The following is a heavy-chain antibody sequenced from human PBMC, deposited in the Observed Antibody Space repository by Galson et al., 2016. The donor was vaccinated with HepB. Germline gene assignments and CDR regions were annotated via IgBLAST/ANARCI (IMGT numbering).Heavy chain of an antibody. Sequence: SLRLSCAASGFTFSSYAMHWVRQAPGKGQEYVSVISDNGGRTYYANSVTGRFTISRDNSKNTLYLQMGSLRAEDMAVYYCAREGRVYNSSGYFFGYFDYWGQGALVTVSS. CDR3: AREGRVYNSSGYFFGYFDY. V-gene: IGHV3-64*01. CDR1: GFTFSSYA. CDR2: ISDNGGRT. D-gene: IGHD3-22*01. J-gene: IGHJ4*02.